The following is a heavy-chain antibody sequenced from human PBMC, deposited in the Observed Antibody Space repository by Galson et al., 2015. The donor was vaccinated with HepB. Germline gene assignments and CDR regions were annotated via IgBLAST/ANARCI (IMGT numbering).Heavy chain of an antibody. CDR1: GFTFSDHY. CDR3: ARGGFDY. Sequence: SLRLSCAASGFTFSDHYMDWVRQAPGRGLEWVGRTRNKANSYTTEYAASVKGRFTISRDDSKNSLYLQMNSLKTEDTAVYYCARGGFDYWGQGTLVTVSS. J-gene: IGHJ4*01. V-gene: IGHV3-72*01. CDR2: TRNKANSYTT.